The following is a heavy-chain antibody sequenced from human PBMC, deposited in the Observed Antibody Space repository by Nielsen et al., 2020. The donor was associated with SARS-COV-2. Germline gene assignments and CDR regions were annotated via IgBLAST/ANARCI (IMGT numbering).Heavy chain of an antibody. V-gene: IGHV4-59*01. CDR3: ARVSGSRDFDY. J-gene: IGHJ4*02. D-gene: IGHD3-10*01. CDR2: IYYSGST. Sequence: RQAPGKGLEWIGYIYYSGSTNYNPSLKSRVTISVDTSKNQFSLKLSSVTAADTAVYYCARVSGSRDFDYWGQGTLVTVPS.